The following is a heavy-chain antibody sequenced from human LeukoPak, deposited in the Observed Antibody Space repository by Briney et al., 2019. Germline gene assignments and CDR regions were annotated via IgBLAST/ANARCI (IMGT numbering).Heavy chain of an antibody. CDR2: ISGSGGST. V-gene: IGHV3-23*01. CDR1: GFTVSSNY. CDR3: AKDDDCSSTSCYIWAEYFQH. Sequence: PGGSLRLSCAASGFTVSSNYMGWVRQAPGKGLEWVSAISGSGGSTYYADSVKGRFTISRDNSKNTLYLQMNSLRAEDTAVYYCAKDDDCSSTSCYIWAEYFQHWGQGTLVTVSS. J-gene: IGHJ1*01. D-gene: IGHD2-2*02.